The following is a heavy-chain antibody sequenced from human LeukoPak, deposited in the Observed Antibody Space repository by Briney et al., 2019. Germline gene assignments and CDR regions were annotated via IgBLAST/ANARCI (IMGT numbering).Heavy chain of an antibody. V-gene: IGHV3-23*01. CDR3: AKGSYYDSSGSFYFDY. D-gene: IGHD3-22*01. CDR2: ISGSGDNT. Sequence: PGRSLRLSCAASGFIFSSYGMHWVRQAPGKGLEWVSGISGSGDNTYYADSVKGRFTISRDNSKNTLYVQVNSLGTEDTAAYYCAKGSYYDSSGSFYFDYWGQGTLVTVSS. J-gene: IGHJ4*02. CDR1: GFIFSSYG.